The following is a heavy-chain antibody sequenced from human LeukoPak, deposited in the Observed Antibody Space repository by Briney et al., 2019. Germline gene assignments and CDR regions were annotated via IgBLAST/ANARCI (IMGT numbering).Heavy chain of an antibody. CDR1: GGTFSSYV. D-gene: IGHD2-15*01. V-gene: IGHV1-69*06. J-gene: IGHJ6*04. CDR2: IIPLFGTP. CDR3: ASATLRCSGGSCHEMDV. Sequence: SVKVSCKASGGTFSSYVISWVRQAPGQGLEWMGGIIPLFGTPDYAQKFQDRLTIIADKSTSTAYMELSSLRSEDTAVYYCASATLRCSGGSCHEMDVWGKGTTVTVSS.